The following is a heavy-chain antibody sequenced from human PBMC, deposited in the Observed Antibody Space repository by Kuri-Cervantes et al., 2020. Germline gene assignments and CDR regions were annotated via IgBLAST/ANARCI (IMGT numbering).Heavy chain of an antibody. D-gene: IGHD6-19*01. Sequence: SETLSLTCTVSGGSISSNDYYWGWIRQPPGKGLEWIGSVFYSGSTYNNPSLKSRVTISVDTSKNQFSLKLSSVTAADTAVYYCARVSVAGTVFFDYWGQGTLVTVSS. CDR1: GGSISSNDYY. J-gene: IGHJ4*02. V-gene: IGHV4-39*01. CDR2: VFYSGST. CDR3: ARVSVAGTVFFDY.